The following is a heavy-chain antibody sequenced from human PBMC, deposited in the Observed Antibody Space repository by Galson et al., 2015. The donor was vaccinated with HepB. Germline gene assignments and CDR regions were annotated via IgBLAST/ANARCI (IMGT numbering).Heavy chain of an antibody. CDR2: INSDGRTT. D-gene: IGHD3-10*01. V-gene: IGHV3-74*01. J-gene: IGHJ4*02. CDR3: TRGRADGSYGKFDD. Sequence: SLRLSCAASGFTLSDYWMHWVRQVPGKGLMWVARINSDGRTTNYADSVKGRFTISRDNDKNTAFLQMTGLRVEDTAIYYCTRGRADGSYGKFDDWGQGVLVTVSS. CDR1: GFTLSDYW.